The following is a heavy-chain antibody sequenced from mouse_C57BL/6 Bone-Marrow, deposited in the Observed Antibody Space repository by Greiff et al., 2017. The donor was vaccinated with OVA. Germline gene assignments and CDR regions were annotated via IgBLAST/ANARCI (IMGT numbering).Heavy chain of an antibody. CDR3: ARTAYYSNYKYAMDY. Sequence: QVQLKQPGAELVKPGASVKMSCKASGYTFTSYWITWVKQRPGQGLEWIGDIYPGSGSTNYNEKFKSKATLTVDPSSSTAYMQLSSLTSEDSAVYYCARTAYYSNYKYAMDYWGQGTSVTVSS. CDR2: IYPGSGST. V-gene: IGHV1-55*01. J-gene: IGHJ4*01. D-gene: IGHD2-5*01. CDR1: GYTFTSYW.